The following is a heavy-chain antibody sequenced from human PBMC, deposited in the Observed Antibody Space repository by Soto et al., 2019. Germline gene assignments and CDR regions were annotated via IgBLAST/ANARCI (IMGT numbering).Heavy chain of an antibody. V-gene: IGHV5-51*01. D-gene: IGHD2-15*01. J-gene: IGHJ2*01. CDR2: IYPGDSDT. Sequence: GESLKISCKGSGYSFTSYWIGWVRQMPGKGLEWMGIIYPGDSDTRYSPSFQGQVTISADKSISTAYLQWSSPKASDTAMYYCARIPAKTDSHWYFDLWGRGTLVTVSS. CDR3: ARIPAKTDSHWYFDL. CDR1: GYSFTSYW.